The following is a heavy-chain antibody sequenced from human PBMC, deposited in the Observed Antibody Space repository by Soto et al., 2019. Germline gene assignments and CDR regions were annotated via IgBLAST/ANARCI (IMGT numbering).Heavy chain of an antibody. V-gene: IGHV4-31*03. CDR2: IYYSGST. Sequence: QVQLQESGPGLVKPSQTLSLTCTVSGGSISTGGYYWTGIRQHPGKGLEWIGYIYYSGSTYYNPSLKSRVTISVDTSKNQFSLKRSSVTAADTAVYYCARGLSVTLFDNWGQGTLVTVSS. J-gene: IGHJ4*02. CDR3: ARGLSVTLFDN. CDR1: GGSISTGGYY. D-gene: IGHD4-17*01.